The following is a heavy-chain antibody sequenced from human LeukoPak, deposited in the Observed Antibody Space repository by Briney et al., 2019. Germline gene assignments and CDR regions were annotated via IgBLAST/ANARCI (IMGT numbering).Heavy chain of an antibody. V-gene: IGHV4-34*01. CDR1: GGSFSGSY. CDR3: ASGNWNYYYFDY. D-gene: IGHD1-7*01. CDR2: INHIGST. J-gene: IGHJ4*02. Sequence: SETLSLTCAVYGGSFSGSYWSWIRQPPGKGLEWIGEINHIGSTNCNPSLKSRVTIPVDTSKNQFSLKLSSVTAADTAVYYCASGNWNYYYFDYWGQGTLVTVSS.